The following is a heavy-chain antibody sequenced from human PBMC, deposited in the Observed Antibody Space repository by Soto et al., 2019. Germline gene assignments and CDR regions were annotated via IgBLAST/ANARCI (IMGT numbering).Heavy chain of an antibody. CDR2: INSDGSGT. CDR1: GFTFSSYW. CDR3: ARGTVTAMSRIEY. D-gene: IGHD4-4*01. J-gene: IGHJ4*02. Sequence: QSGGSLRLSCEASGFTFSSYWMHWVRQAPGKGLVWVSRINSDGSGTSYADSVKGRFTISRDNAKNTLYLQMNSLRGEDTAVYYCARGTVTAMSRIEYWGQGTLVTSPQ. V-gene: IGHV3-74*01.